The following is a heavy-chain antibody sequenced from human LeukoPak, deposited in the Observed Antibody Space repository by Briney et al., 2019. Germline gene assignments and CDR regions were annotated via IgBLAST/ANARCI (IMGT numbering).Heavy chain of an antibody. J-gene: IGHJ5*02. D-gene: IGHD6-19*01. CDR2: ITTSSSHI. CDR3: ARPYSSGWDNWFDP. CDR1: GFTFSSYN. V-gene: IGHV3-21*01. Sequence: GGSLRLSCAASGFTFSSYNMNWVRQAPGKGLEWVSSITTSSSHIYYADSVKGRFTISRDNAKNSLSLQMFSLRAEDTAVYYCARPYSSGWDNWFDPWGQGTLVTVSS.